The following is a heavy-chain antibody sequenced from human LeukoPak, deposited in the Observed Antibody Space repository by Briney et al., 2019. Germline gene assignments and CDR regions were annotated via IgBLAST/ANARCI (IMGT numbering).Heavy chain of an antibody. CDR1: GGSISSGDYY. CDR3: ASNIRTSRNYDYYGMDV. D-gene: IGHD1-1*01. Sequence: SETLSLTCTVSGGSISSGDYYWSWIRQPPGKGLEWIGYIYYSGSTYYNPSLKSRVTISVDTSKNQFSLKLSSVTAADTAVYYCASNIRTSRNYDYYGMDVWGQGTTVTVSS. V-gene: IGHV4-30-4*01. J-gene: IGHJ6*02. CDR2: IYYSGST.